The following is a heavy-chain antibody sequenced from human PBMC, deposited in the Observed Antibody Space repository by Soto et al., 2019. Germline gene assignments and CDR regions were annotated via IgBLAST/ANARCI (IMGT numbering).Heavy chain of an antibody. CDR3: ARDGGAYDIDY. V-gene: IGHV3-74*01. Sequence: EVQLVESGGGLVQPGGSLRLSCAASGFTFTSYWMHWVRQAPGKGLVWVSRINTDGSSTNYADSVKGRFTISRDNAKNTLYLQMNSLRAEDTPVYFCARDGGAYDIDYWGQGTLVTLSS. CDR1: GFTFTSYW. D-gene: IGHD3-9*01. J-gene: IGHJ4*02. CDR2: INTDGSST.